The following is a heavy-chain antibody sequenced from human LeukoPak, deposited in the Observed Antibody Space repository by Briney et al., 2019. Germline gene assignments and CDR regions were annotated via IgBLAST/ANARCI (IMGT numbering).Heavy chain of an antibody. D-gene: IGHD4-23*01. CDR2: IYHTGST. Sequence: PSETLSLTSNVPGGSLSSHYWSWVRQSPQKGRERIGQIYHTGSTYYNPSLRSRFAISVDKSKNKLFLNVKSVTAADTAVYYCAREGRWGMKYYFDFWGQGTLVIVSS. J-gene: IGHJ4*02. CDR1: GGSLSSHY. CDR3: AREGRWGMKYYFDF. V-gene: IGHV4-59*11.